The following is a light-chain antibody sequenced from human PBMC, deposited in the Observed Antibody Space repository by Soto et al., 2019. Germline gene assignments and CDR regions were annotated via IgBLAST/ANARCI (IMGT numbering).Light chain of an antibody. CDR3: QQSYSTPT. V-gene: IGKV1-39*01. J-gene: IGKJ1*01. Sequence: DIQVTQSPSSLSASVGDRVTITCRASQSIGTYLNWYHQKPGKAPQLLIYGASTLQSGVPSRFSASGSGTHFTLTINSLQPEDFGTYSCQQSYSTPTFGKGTKVEIK. CDR2: GAS. CDR1: QSIGTY.